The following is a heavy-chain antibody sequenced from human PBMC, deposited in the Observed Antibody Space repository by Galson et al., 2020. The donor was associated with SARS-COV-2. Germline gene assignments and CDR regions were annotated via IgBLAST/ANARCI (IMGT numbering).Heavy chain of an antibody. CDR2: ISVSGDSA. J-gene: IGHJ4*02. V-gene: IGHV3-23*01. D-gene: IGHD3-3*01. CDR1: GFTFSTYA. CDR3: AKDLHLLDPT. Sequence: GESLKISCAASGFTFSTYAMNWVRQAPGKGLEWVSGISVSGDSADYTNSVKGRFITSRDNSKNTLYLQMHTLRVEDTAVYYCAKDLHLLDPTWGQGTLVTVSS.